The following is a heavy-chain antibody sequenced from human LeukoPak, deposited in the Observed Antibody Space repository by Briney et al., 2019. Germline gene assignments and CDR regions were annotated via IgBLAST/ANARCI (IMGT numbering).Heavy chain of an antibody. Sequence: SETLSLTCAVSGGSISSTDDYWGWIRQPPGKGPEWIGSIYYSGSTYYNPSLKSRVTISEDPSKNQFSLKLSSVTAADTAVYFCARLRAHAYNYGFDYWGQGALVTVSS. CDR2: IYYSGST. CDR3: ARLRAHAYNYGFDY. V-gene: IGHV4-39*07. CDR1: GGSISSTDDY. D-gene: IGHD5-24*01. J-gene: IGHJ4*02.